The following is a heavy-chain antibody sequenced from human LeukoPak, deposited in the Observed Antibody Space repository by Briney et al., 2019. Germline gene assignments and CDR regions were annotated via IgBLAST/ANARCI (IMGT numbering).Heavy chain of an antibody. CDR2: IVVGSGNT. V-gene: IGHV1-58*01. CDR1: GFTFTSSA. J-gene: IGHJ4*02. CDR3: AAGAWELRVY. Sequence: SVKVSCKASGFTFTSSAVQWVRQARGQRLEWIGWIVVGSGNTNYAQKFQERVAITRDMSASTAYMELSSLRSEDTAVYYCAAGAWELRVYWGQGTLATVSS. D-gene: IGHD1-26*01.